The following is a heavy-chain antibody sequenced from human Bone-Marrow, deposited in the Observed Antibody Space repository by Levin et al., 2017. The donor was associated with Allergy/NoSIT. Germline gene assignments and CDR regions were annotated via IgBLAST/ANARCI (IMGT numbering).Heavy chain of an antibody. Sequence: GGSLRLSCAASGFTVSGTDMSWLRQAPGKGLEWVSVIHSGDTTYYADSVKGRFTIPRDNSKNTLSLQMNSLRVEDTAVYYCASRSVRFLGTPPSGFAWGYDGWGQGTTVTVSS. CDR3: ASRSVRFLGTPPSGFAWGYDG. CDR1: GFTVSGTD. J-gene: IGHJ6*02. D-gene: IGHD3-3*01. CDR2: IHSGDTT. V-gene: IGHV3-66*01.